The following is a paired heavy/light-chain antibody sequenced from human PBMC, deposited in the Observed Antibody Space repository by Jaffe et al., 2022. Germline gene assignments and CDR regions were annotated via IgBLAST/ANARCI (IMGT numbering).Light chain of an antibody. CDR2: AAS. V-gene: IGKV1-39*01. CDR1: QSISSY. J-gene: IGKJ2*01. CDR3: QQSYSTSVT. Sequence: DIQMTQSPSSLSASVGDRVTITCRASQSISSYLNWYQQKPGKAPKLLIYAASSLQSGVPSRFSGSGSGTDFTLTISSLQPEDFATYYCQQSYSTSVTFGQGTKLEIK.
Heavy chain of an antibody. CDR3: ARILGREYSGYDETTDAFDI. D-gene: IGHD5-12*01. Sequence: QVTLKESGPVLVKPTETLTLTCTVSGFSLSNARMGVSWIRQPPGKALEWLAHIFSNDEKSYSTSLKSRLTISKDTSKSQVVLTMTNMDPVDTATYYCARILGREYSGYDETTDAFDIWGQGTMVTVSS. V-gene: IGHV2-26*01. CDR2: IFSNDEK. J-gene: IGHJ3*02. CDR1: GFSLSNARMG.